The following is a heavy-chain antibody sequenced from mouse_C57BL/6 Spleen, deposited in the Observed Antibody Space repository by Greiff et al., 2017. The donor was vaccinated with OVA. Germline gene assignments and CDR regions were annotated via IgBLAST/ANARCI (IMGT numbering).Heavy chain of an antibody. CDR2: IDPNSGGT. CDR1: GYTFTSYW. Sequence: QVQLKQPGAELVKPGASVKLSCKASGYTFTSYWVHWVKQRPGRGLEWIGRIDPNSGGTNYNEKFKSKATLTVDKSSSTAYMQLSSLTSEDSAVYYCARSGWLLQYYAMDYWGQGTSVTVSS. J-gene: IGHJ4*01. D-gene: IGHD2-3*01. CDR3: ARSGWLLQYYAMDY. V-gene: IGHV1-72*01.